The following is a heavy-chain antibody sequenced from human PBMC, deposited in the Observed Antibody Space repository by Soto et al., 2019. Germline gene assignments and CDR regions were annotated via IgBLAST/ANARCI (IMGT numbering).Heavy chain of an antibody. J-gene: IGHJ4*02. Sequence: QLQLQASGSGLVKPSQTLSLTCAVSGGSISSGGYSWSWIRQPPGKGLEWIGYIYHSGSTYYNPPPNSQVTISLDRSKNQVSPTLSSVTAADRGVYYCARGAPVVNDYWGQGTLVTVSS. CDR3: ARGAPVVNDY. CDR1: GGSISSGGYS. V-gene: IGHV4-30-2*01. CDR2: IYHSGST. D-gene: IGHD3-16*02.